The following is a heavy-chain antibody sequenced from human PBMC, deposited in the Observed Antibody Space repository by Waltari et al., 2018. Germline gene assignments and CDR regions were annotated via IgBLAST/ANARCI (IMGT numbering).Heavy chain of an antibody. J-gene: IGHJ4*02. CDR2: IYPGGDT. V-gene: IGHV4-38-2*01. CDR3: ARRGRLSSYFFDY. Sequence: QLHLQESGPGLLKPSETLSLTCAVSGYSISGGDFWGWIRQPPGKGLELIGSIYPGGDTYCNPYLKSRVTISVDKSKNQYSLNLRSMTAADTAVYYCARRGRLSSYFFDYWGQGTLVTVSS. CDR1: GYSISGGDF. D-gene: IGHD2-15*01.